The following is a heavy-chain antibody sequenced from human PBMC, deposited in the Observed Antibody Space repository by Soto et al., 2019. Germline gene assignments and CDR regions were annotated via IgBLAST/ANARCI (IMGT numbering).Heavy chain of an antibody. Sequence: GESLKISCKGSGYSFTSYWIGWVRQMPGKGLEWMGIIYPGDSDTRYSPSFQGQITISADKSISTAYLQWSSLKASDTAMYYCARPYYDSSGFDAFDIWGQGTMVTVS. D-gene: IGHD3-22*01. CDR2: IYPGDSDT. CDR3: ARPYYDSSGFDAFDI. J-gene: IGHJ3*02. CDR1: GYSFTSYW. V-gene: IGHV5-51*01.